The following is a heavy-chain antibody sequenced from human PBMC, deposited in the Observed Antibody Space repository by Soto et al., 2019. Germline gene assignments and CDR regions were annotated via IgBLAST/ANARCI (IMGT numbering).Heavy chain of an antibody. CDR1: GGYISSYY. Sequence: QVQLQESGPGLVKPSETLSLTCTVSGGYISSYYWSWIRQPPGKGLEWIGYIYYSGSTNYNPSLKSRVTISVDTSKNQFSLKLSSVTAADTAVYYCARVPTGLAAAGTRYFDYWGQGTLVTVSS. V-gene: IGHV4-59*01. D-gene: IGHD6-13*01. CDR2: IYYSGST. J-gene: IGHJ4*02. CDR3: ARVPTGLAAAGTRYFDY.